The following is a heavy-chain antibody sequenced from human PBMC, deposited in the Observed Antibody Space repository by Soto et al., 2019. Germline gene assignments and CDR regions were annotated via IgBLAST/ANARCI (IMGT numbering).Heavy chain of an antibody. CDR3: ARDVPPYVVVPAATGALWWYFDL. V-gene: IGHV3-20*04. J-gene: IGHJ2*01. CDR1: GFTFDDYG. Sequence: EVQLVESGGGVLRPGGSLRLSCAASGFTFDDYGMSWVRQAPGKGLEWVSGINWNGGSTGYADSVKGRFTISRDNAKNSLYLQMNSLRAEDTAVYYCARDVPPYVVVPAATGALWWYFDLWGRGTLVTVSS. D-gene: IGHD2-2*01. CDR2: INWNGGST.